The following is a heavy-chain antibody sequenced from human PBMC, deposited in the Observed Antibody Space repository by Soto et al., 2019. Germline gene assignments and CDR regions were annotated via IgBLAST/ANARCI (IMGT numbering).Heavy chain of an antibody. V-gene: IGHV4-59*01. CDR3: ARVGGVAARTFDY. J-gene: IGHJ4*02. D-gene: IGHD6-6*01. CDR2: IYYSGST. Sequence: PSETLSVTCTGSGGSINYFYWSWIRQPPGKGLEWIGYIYYSGSTDYNPSLKGRVTISVDTSKNQFSLKLRSVTAADTAVYYCARVGGVAARTFDYWGQGTLVTVSS. CDR1: GGSINYFY.